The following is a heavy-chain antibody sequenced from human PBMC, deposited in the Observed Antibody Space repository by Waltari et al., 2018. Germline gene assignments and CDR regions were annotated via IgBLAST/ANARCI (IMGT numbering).Heavy chain of an antibody. J-gene: IGHJ6*02. Sequence: QITLKESGPTLVKPPQTLTLTCTFSGFSLSPSGVGLGWIRQPPGEALEWLALINCNDDTRYSPSLKSSLTITKDTSKNQVVLTITNMDPVDTATYYCAHLIYGDHAGYYGMDVWGQGTTVTVSS. CDR3: AHLIYGDHAGYYGMDV. V-gene: IGHV2-5*01. CDR2: INCNDDT. CDR1: GFSLSPSGVG. D-gene: IGHD4-17*01.